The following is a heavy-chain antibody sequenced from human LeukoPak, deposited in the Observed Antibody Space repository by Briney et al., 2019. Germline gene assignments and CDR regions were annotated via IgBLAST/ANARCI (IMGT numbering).Heavy chain of an antibody. CDR1: GFTCSDYY. V-gene: IGHV3-11*01. CDR2: ISSSGSTI. CDR3: ARDPPGGQYCSSTSCFFDY. D-gene: IGHD2-2*01. J-gene: IGHJ4*02. Sequence: GGSLRLSCAASGFTCSDYYMSWIRQAPGKGREWVSYISSSGSTIYYADSVKGRFTISRDNAKNSLYLQMNSLRAEDTAVYYCARDPPGGQYCSSTSCFFDYWGQGTLVTVSS.